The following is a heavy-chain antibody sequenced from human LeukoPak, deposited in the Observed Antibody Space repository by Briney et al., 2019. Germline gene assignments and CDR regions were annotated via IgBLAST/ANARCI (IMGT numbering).Heavy chain of an antibody. V-gene: IGHV3-30*04. Sequence: GGSLRLSCAASGFTFSDYAMHWVRQAPGKGLEWVALISYDGTKKYYADSVKGRFTISRDNSKNTLYLQMNSLRAEDTGVFYCATSLTVSFWGYFEHWGQGTLVTVSS. CDR2: ISYDGTKK. D-gene: IGHD7-27*01. CDR3: ATSLTVSFWGYFEH. J-gene: IGHJ4*02. CDR1: GFTFSDYA.